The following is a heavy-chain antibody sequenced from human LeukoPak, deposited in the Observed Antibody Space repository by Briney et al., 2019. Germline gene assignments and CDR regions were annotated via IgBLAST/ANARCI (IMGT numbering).Heavy chain of an antibody. Sequence: SATLSLTCTVSGGSVSSGSYYWSWIRQPPGKGLEWIGYVYNSGSTNYNPSLKSRVTISGDTSKNQFSLKLGSVTPADTAKYYCARDPSGYFNYWGQGILVTVSS. CDR3: ARDPSGYFNY. CDR2: VYNSGST. V-gene: IGHV4-61*01. J-gene: IGHJ4*02. D-gene: IGHD3-22*01. CDR1: GGSVSSGSYY.